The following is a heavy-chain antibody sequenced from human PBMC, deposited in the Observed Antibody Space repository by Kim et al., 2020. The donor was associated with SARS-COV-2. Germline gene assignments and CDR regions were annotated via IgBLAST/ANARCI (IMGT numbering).Heavy chain of an antibody. CDR3: AKSGQLDY. V-gene: IGHV3-23*01. D-gene: IGHD5-12*01. CDR2: IDGRGATT. Sequence: GGSLRLSCAASGFTFSNSPMSWVRQAPGKGLEWVSTIDGRGATTYYPGSVKGRFTISRDNSKNTLYLQMNNLRADDKAVYFCAKSGQLDYWGQGTLVTVSS. J-gene: IGHJ4*02. CDR1: GFTFSNSP.